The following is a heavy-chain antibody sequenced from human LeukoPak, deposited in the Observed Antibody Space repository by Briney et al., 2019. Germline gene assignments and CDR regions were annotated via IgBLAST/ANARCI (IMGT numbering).Heavy chain of an antibody. D-gene: IGHD2-2*01. V-gene: IGHV3-23*01. CDR3: AKDLTYQLLVDNAFDI. CDR1: GFTFSSYA. J-gene: IGHJ3*02. Sequence: PGGSLRLSCAASGFTFSSYAMSWVRQAPGKGLEWVSAISGSGGSTYYADSVKGRFTISRDNSKNTLYLQMNSLRAEDTAVYYCAKDLTYQLLVDNAFDIWGQGTMVTVSS. CDR2: ISGSGGST.